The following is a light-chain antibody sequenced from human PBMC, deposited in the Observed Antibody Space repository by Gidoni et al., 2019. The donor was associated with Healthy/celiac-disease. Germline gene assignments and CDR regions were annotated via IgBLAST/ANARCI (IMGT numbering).Light chain of an antibody. J-gene: IGKJ2*01. Sequence: DIQMTQSPSSLSASVGDRVTITCQASQDISNYLNWYQQKPGKAPQLLIYDASNLETGVPSRFSGSGSGTDFTITISSLQPEDIATYYCQQYDKLPYTFGQGTKLEIK. V-gene: IGKV1-33*01. CDR3: QQYDKLPYT. CDR2: DAS. CDR1: QDISNY.